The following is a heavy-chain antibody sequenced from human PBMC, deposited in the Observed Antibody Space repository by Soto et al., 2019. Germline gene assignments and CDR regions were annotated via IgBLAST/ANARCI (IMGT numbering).Heavy chain of an antibody. CDR2: IYHDGSS. J-gene: IGHJ6*02. CDR1: GGSINTGDSITNGHW. V-gene: IGHV4-39*07. D-gene: IGHD3-3*01. Sequence: QVQLHESGPGLVKPSGTLSLTCAVSGGSINTGDSITNGHWWGWVRQPPGQGLEWIGEIYHDGSSNYKTSLKRGVTMAVDKSKNHFSLNMRSVTAADTAIYYCARTFHRSGVGYFHYGMDVWGQGTTVTVSS. CDR3: ARTFHRSGVGYFHYGMDV.